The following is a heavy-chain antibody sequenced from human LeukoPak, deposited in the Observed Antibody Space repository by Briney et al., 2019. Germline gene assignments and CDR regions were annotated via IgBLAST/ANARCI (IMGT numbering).Heavy chain of an antibody. J-gene: IGHJ4*02. D-gene: IGHD3-22*01. CDR1: GFTFSRYS. CDR2: ISSSSSYI. Sequence: PGGSLRLSCAASGFTFSRYSMNWVRQAPGKGLEWVSSISSSSSYIYYADSVKGRFTISRDNAKNSLYLQMNSLRAEDTAVYYCARDFYYDSSGLKPRGFEYWGQGTLVTVSS. V-gene: IGHV3-21*01. CDR3: ARDFYYDSSGLKPRGFEY.